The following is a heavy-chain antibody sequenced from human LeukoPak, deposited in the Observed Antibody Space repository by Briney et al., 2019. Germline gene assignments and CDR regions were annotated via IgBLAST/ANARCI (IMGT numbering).Heavy chain of an antibody. D-gene: IGHD3-22*01. V-gene: IGHV3-74*01. CDR1: GFTFSNYW. Sequence: GGSLRLSCAASGFTFSNYWMHWVRQVPGKGLVWVSRSDGGGSSTSYADSVKGRFSISRDNAKSILYLRMNSLRAEDTAVYYCARGPGSSGGAYVGDYWGHGTLVTVSS. CDR2: SDGGGSST. J-gene: IGHJ4*01. CDR3: ARGPGSSGGAYVGDY.